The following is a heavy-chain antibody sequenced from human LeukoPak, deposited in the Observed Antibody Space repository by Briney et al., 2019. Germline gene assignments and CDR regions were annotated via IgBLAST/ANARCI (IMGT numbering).Heavy chain of an antibody. CDR3: ARDMEDIVVEPAAAYYYYYGMDV. D-gene: IGHD2-2*01. J-gene: IGHJ6*02. V-gene: IGHV3-21*01. CDR1: GFTFSSYS. CDR2: ISSSSSYI. Sequence: GGSLRLSCAASGFTFSSYSMNWVRQAPGKGLEWVSSISSSSSYIYYADSVKGRFTISRDNAKNSLYLQMNSPRAEDTAAYYCARDMEDIVVEPAAAYYYYYGMDVWGQGTTVTVSS.